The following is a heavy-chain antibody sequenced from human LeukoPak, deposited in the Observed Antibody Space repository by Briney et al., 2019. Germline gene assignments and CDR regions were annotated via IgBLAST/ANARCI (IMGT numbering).Heavy chain of an antibody. D-gene: IGHD3-9*01. CDR2: IYPGDSDT. CDR3: ARNPSMYYDILTGNYYGMDV. J-gene: IGHJ6*02. CDR1: GYSFTSYW. V-gene: IGHV5-51*01. Sequence: GESLKISCKGSGYSFTSYWIGWVRQMPGKGLEWMGIIYPGDSDTRYSPSFQGQVTISADKSISTAYLQWSSLKASDTAMYYCARNPSMYYDILTGNYYGMDVWGQGTTVTVSS.